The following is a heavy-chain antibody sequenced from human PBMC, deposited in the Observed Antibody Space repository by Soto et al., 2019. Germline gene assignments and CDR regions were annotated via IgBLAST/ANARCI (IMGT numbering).Heavy chain of an antibody. Sequence: ASVKVSCKASGFTFTSSAVQWVRQARGQRLEWIGWIVVGSGNTNYAQKFQERVTITRDMSTSTAYMELSSLRSEDTAVYYCAAAGPEGYSSGWYAPDYWGQGTLVTVSS. CDR1: GFTFTSSA. D-gene: IGHD6-19*01. CDR2: IVVGSGNT. CDR3: AAAGPEGYSSGWYAPDY. V-gene: IGHV1-58*01. J-gene: IGHJ4*02.